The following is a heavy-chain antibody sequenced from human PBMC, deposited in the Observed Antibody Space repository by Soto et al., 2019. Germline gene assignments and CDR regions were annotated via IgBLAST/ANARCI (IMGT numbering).Heavy chain of an antibody. J-gene: IGHJ5*02. CDR1: GGTFSSYA. V-gene: IGHV1-69*13. D-gene: IGHD3-3*01. CDR2: IIPIFGTA. CDR3: ARVVDFWSGYPSTTGNWFDP. Sequence: GASVKVSCKASGGTFSSYAISWVRQAPGQGLEWMGGIIPIFGTANYAQKFQGRVTITADESTSTAYMELSSLRSEDTAVYYCARVVDFWSGYPSTTGNWFDPWGQGTLVTAPQ.